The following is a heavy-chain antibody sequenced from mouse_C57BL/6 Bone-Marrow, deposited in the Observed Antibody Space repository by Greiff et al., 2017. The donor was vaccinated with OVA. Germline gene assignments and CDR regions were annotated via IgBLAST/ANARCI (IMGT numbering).Heavy chain of an antibody. Sequence: EVQLQQSGPELVKPGASVKISCKASGYTFTDYYMNWVKQSHGKSLEWIGDINPNNGGTSYNQKFKGKATLTVDKSSSTAYMELRSLTSEASAVYYCARRGHRTWFAYWGQGTLVTVSA. J-gene: IGHJ3*01. CDR2: INPNNGGT. D-gene: IGHD6-1*01. CDR3: ARRGHRTWFAY. V-gene: IGHV1-26*01. CDR1: GYTFTDYY.